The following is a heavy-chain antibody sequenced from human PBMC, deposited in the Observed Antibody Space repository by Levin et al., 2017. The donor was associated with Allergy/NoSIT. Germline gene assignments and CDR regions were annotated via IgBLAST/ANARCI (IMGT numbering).Heavy chain of an antibody. CDR2: INHSGST. D-gene: IGHD3-10*01. V-gene: IGHV4-34*01. CDR1: GGSFSGYY. J-gene: IGHJ4*02. Sequence: GSLRLSCAVYGGSFSGYYWSWIRQPPGKGLEWIGEINHSGSTNYNPSLKSRVTISVDTSKNQFSLKLSSVTAADTAVYYCARGPWLSYWGQGTLVTVSS. CDR3: ARGPWLSY.